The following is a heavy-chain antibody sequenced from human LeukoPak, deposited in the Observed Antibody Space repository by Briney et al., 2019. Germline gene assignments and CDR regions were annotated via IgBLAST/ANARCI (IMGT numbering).Heavy chain of an antibody. Sequence: KPSESLSLTWTVSGGSISSYYWGWMRQPAGKGLEWIGRFYTSGSTNYNPSLKSRITMSVDTSKNQFSLRLSSVTAADTAVYYCARVYCSSTSCVFDYWGQGTLVTVSS. CDR1: GGSISSYY. J-gene: IGHJ4*02. CDR3: ARVYCSSTSCVFDY. CDR2: FYTSGST. V-gene: IGHV4-4*07. D-gene: IGHD2-2*01.